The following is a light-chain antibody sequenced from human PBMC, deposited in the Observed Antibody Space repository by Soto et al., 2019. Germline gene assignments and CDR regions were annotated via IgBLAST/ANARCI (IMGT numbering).Light chain of an antibody. V-gene: IGLV2-23*01. CDR3: CSYAGGRTYV. Sequence: QSVLTQPASVSGSPGQSITISCTGTSSDVGSYNLASWYQYHPGKAPKLIIYEDAKRPSGVSNRFSGSKSGYTASLTISGLQAEDEADFYCCSYAGGRTYVFGTGTKLTVL. CDR2: EDA. J-gene: IGLJ1*01. CDR1: SSDVGSYNL.